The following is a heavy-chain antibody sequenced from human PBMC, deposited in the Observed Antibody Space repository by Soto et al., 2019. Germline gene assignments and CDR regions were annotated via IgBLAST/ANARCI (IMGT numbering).Heavy chain of an antibody. CDR3: ARGHDFGGNSDAYDI. D-gene: IGHD2-21*01. Sequence: QVLLVQSGAEMKKPGSSVKVSCKASGGSFSTSSINWVRQAPGQRPEWMANILPIFGTADYAQKFQGRVTITADTSTNTAYMEWRSLLSEDTAVYYCARGHDFGGNSDAYDIWGQGTVVTVSS. CDR1: GGSFSTSS. CDR2: ILPIFGTA. V-gene: IGHV1-69*14. J-gene: IGHJ3*02.